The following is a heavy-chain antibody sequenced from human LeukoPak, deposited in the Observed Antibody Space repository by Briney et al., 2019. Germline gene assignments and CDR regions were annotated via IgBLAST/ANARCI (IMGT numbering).Heavy chain of an antibody. J-gene: IGHJ3*02. V-gene: IGHV4-4*07. CDR3: ARGGYDFGAFEI. D-gene: IGHD5-12*01. CDR2: IYTSGST. Sequence: SEALSLTCSVSDGSMKSYHWSWIRQPAGKGLEWIGRIYTSGSTNYNPSLKSRVTISVDRSKNQFSLNLNSVTAADTAVYYCARGGYDFGAFEIWGQGTMVTVSS. CDR1: DGSMKSYH.